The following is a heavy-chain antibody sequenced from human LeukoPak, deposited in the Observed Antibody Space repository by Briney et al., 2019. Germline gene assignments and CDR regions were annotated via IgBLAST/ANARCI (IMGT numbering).Heavy chain of an antibody. J-gene: IGHJ4*02. Sequence: ASVKVSCKASGFTSTSSAMQWVRQARGQRLEWIGWIVVGSGNTNYAQKFQERVTITRDMSTSTAYMELSSLRSEDTAVYYCAAGDFDYWGQGTLVTVSS. V-gene: IGHV1-58*02. CDR3: AAGDFDY. CDR1: GFTSTSSA. CDR2: IVVGSGNT.